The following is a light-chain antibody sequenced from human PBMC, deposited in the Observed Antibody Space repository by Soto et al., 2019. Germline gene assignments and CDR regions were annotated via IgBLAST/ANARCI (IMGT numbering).Light chain of an antibody. CDR2: ETS. Sequence: EIVLTQSPAILYLSPGERATLSCRATQSVTNPLAWYQQRPGQPPRLLIYETSNRATGVPARFSGSGSGTDFTLTIDNLEPEDSAVYYCQHRRTFGPGTQLDLK. CDR3: QHRRT. CDR1: QSVTNP. J-gene: IGKJ3*01. V-gene: IGKV3-11*01.